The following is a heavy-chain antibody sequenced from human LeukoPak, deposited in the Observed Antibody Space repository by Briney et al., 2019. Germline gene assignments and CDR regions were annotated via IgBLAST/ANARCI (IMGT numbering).Heavy chain of an antibody. CDR3: ARQPYGDYPDV. CDR2: IYHSGST. Sequence: SSQTLSLTCAVSGGSISSGGYSWSWIRQPPGKGLEWIGYIYHSGSTNYNPSLKSRVTISVDTSKNQFSLKLSSVTAADTAVYYCARQPYGDYPDVWGQGTTVTVSS. V-gene: IGHV4-30-2*01. J-gene: IGHJ6*02. CDR1: GGSISSGGYS. D-gene: IGHD4-17*01.